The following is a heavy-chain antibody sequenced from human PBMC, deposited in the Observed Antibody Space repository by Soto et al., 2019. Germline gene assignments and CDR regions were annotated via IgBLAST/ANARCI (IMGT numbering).Heavy chain of an antibody. J-gene: IGHJ5*02. CDR1: GYSISSGYY. Sequence: SETLSLTCAVSGYSISSGYYWGWIRQPPGKGLEWIGSIYHSGSTYYNPSLKSRVTISVGASKNQFSLKLSSVTAADTAVYYCARDSTSGSSGSSNWFDPWGQGTLVTVSS. V-gene: IGHV4-38-2*02. CDR2: IYHSGST. D-gene: IGHD2-15*01. CDR3: ARDSTSGSSGSSNWFDP.